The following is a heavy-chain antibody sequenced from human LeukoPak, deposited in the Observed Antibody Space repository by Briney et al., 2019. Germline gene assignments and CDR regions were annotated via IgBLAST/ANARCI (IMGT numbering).Heavy chain of an antibody. Sequence: SETESLTCAVYGGSFSGYYWSWVRQPPGKGLEWIGEINHSGSTNYNPSLKSRVTISVDTSKNQFSLKLSSVTAADTAVYYCARASLGLDGYCSSTSCYSVFDYWGQGTLVTVSS. CDR1: GGSFSGYY. D-gene: IGHD2-2*03. CDR3: ARASLGLDGYCSSTSCYSVFDY. CDR2: INHSGST. J-gene: IGHJ4*02. V-gene: IGHV4-34*01.